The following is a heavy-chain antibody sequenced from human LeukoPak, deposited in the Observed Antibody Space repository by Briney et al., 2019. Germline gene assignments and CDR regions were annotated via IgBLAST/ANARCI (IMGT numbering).Heavy chain of an antibody. J-gene: IGHJ6*02. D-gene: IGHD6-19*01. CDR1: GYTFTSYG. V-gene: IGHV1-18*01. CDR3: AGEGIAVAGTPSYYYYGMDV. CDR2: ISAYNGNA. Sequence: ASVKVSCKASGYTFTSYGISWVRQAPGQGLEWMGWISAYNGNANYAQKLQGRVTMTTDTSTSTAYMELRSLRSDDTAVYYCAGEGIAVAGTPSYYYYGMDVWGQGTTVTVSS.